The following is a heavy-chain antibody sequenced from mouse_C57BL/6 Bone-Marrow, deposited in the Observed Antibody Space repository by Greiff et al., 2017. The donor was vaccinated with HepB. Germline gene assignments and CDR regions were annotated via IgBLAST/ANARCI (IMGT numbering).Heavy chain of an antibody. CDR3: ARDTAYYSNSAWFAY. CDR2: ISDGGSYT. J-gene: IGHJ3*01. V-gene: IGHV5-4*01. Sequence: EVQVVESGGGLVKPGGSLKLSCAASGFTFSSYAMSWVRQTPEKRLEWVATISDGGSYTYYPDNVKGRFTISRDNAKNNLYLQRSHLKSEDTAMYYCARDTAYYSNSAWFAYWGQGTLVTVSA. CDR1: GFTFSSYA. D-gene: IGHD2-5*01.